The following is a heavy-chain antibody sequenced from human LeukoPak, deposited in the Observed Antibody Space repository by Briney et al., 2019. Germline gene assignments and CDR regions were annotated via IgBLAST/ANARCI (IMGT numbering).Heavy chain of an antibody. CDR3: ARDPTTVTKGLDV. V-gene: IGHV4-59*11. CDR2: ISYIGST. D-gene: IGHD4-17*01. Sequence: SETLSLTCTVSGGSFSSHYWGWIRQPPGKGLEWIGYISYIGSTNYNPSLKSRVTISVDTSKKQFSLKLSSMTAADTAVYYCARDPTTVTKGLDVWGQGTMVTVSS. CDR1: GGSFSSHY. J-gene: IGHJ3*01.